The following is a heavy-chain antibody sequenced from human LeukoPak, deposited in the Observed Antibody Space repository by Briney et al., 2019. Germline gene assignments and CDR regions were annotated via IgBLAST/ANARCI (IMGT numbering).Heavy chain of an antibody. Sequence: PGGSLRLSCAASGFTFSSDAMSWVRQAPGKGLEWVSAISGSGGSTYYADSVKGRFTISRDNSKNTLYLQMNSLRAEDTAVYYCAKAATGVLWFGEFEFDYWGQGTLVTVSS. CDR2: ISGSGGST. D-gene: IGHD3-10*01. J-gene: IGHJ4*02. V-gene: IGHV3-23*01. CDR1: GFTFSSDA. CDR3: AKAATGVLWFGEFEFDY.